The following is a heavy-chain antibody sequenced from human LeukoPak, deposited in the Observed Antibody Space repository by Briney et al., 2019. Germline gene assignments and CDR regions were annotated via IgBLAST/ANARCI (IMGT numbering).Heavy chain of an antibody. V-gene: IGHV4-34*01. CDR2: INYSETT. CDR1: GGSFSDYS. Sequence: SETLSLTCAVYGGSFSDYSWSWIRQPPGKGLEWIGEINYSETTNYNPSLKSRVFISIDTSKNQFSLKLSSVTAADTAIYYCARVGFDYWGQGTLVTVSS. CDR3: ARVGFDY. J-gene: IGHJ4*02.